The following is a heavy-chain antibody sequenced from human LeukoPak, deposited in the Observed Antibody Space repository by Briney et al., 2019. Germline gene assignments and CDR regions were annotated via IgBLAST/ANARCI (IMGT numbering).Heavy chain of an antibody. J-gene: IGHJ4*02. CDR3: ARSAVGTSCCTAVDY. D-gene: IGHD1-26*01. Sequence: SGGSLRLSCAASGFTFSTYAMIWVRQAPGKGLEWVSGISTSGDRTYYADSVKGRFTISRDNSKNTLYLQMNSLRAEDTAEYYCARSAVGTSCCTAVDYWGQGTLVTVSS. CDR1: GFTFSTYA. CDR2: ISTSGDRT. V-gene: IGHV3-23*01.